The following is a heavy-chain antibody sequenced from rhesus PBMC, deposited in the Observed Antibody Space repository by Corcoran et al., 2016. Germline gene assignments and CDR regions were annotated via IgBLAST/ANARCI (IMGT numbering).Heavy chain of an antibody. D-gene: IGHD6-31*01. CDR2: IHGSGPTP. V-gene: IGHV4S11*01. Sequence: QVQLQEAGLGLVKPSETLSLTCTVSGGSISGYYWNWIRQIPGKGLGWIANIHGSGPTPNYKPSLKSRVTLSVDTSKNQFSLKLTSVTAADTAVYYCARQTSGWAVTDVWGPGVLVTVSS. J-gene: IGHJ5-1*01. CDR3: ARQTSGWAVTDV. CDR1: GGSISGYY.